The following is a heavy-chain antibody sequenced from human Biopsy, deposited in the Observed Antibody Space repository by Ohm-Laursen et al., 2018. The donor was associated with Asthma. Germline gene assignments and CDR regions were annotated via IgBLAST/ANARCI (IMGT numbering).Heavy chain of an antibody. Sequence: GASVKVSCKASGYTFISYAIHWVRQAPGQGLEWMGIINPSGGSTSYAQKFQGRVTMTRDTSTSTVYMELSSLRSEDTAVYYCARAGALIVGATMGYWGQGTLVTVSS. V-gene: IGHV1-46*01. CDR2: INPSGGST. D-gene: IGHD1-26*01. CDR1: GYTFISYA. CDR3: ARAGALIVGATMGY. J-gene: IGHJ4*02.